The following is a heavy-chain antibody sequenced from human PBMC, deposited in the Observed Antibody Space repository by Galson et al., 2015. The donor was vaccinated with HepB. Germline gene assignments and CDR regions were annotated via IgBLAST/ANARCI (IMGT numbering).Heavy chain of an antibody. CDR1: GASVSTSDDY. J-gene: IGHJ6*02. Sequence: SETLSLTCSVSGASVSTSDDYWVWIRQSPRKGLEWIGIIHYSGSAYYNSSLKTRVAMSVDSSKNQISLNLDSVTAADTAVYYCGRHRRHPTHYCYYGMDAWGQGTTVIVSS. CDR3: GRHRRHPTHYCYYGMDA. CDR2: IHYSGSA. V-gene: IGHV4-39*01.